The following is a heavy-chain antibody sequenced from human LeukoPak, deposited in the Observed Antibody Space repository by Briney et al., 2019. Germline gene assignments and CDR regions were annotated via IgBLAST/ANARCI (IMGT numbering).Heavy chain of an antibody. CDR3: ARDSSGYFDY. D-gene: IGHD3-22*01. J-gene: IGHJ4*02. V-gene: IGHV3-7*01. CDR1: GFSFSNFW. CDR2: IRPDGSGT. Sequence: GGSLRLSCAASGFSFSNFWMRWVRQAPGKGPEWVANIRPDGSGTDYVDSVKGRFTISRDNAKNSLYLQMNSLRAGDTAVYYCARDSSGYFDYWGQGALVTVSS.